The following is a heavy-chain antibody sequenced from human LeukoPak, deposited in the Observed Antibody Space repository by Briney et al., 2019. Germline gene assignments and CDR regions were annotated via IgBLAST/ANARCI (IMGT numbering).Heavy chain of an antibody. J-gene: IGHJ4*02. CDR1: GFTFRSYG. Sequence: GGSLRLSCAASGFTFRSYGIHWVRQAPGKGLDWVAGVYYDGNTQYYADSVKGRYTISRDNSKNTLYLQMNSLRAEDTAVYYCARSDCSSNSCYFVFDAWGQGTLVTVSS. V-gene: IGHV3-33*01. D-gene: IGHD2-2*01. CDR3: ARSDCSSNSCYFVFDA. CDR2: VYYDGNTQ.